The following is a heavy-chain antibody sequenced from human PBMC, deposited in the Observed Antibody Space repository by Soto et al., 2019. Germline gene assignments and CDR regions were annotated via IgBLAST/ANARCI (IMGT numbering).Heavy chain of an antibody. V-gene: IGHV5-51*01. Sequence: PGESLKISCKVSGYNFANYWIGWVRQMPGKGLEWMGMIFPGDSDTKNSPSLQGQITMSVDKSDSSAYLQWRSLKASDTAMYYCAAGYTTGPDAFDIWGQGTMVTVS. CDR3: AAGYTTGPDAFDI. J-gene: IGHJ3*02. CDR1: GYNFANYW. CDR2: IFPGDSDT. D-gene: IGHD6-13*01.